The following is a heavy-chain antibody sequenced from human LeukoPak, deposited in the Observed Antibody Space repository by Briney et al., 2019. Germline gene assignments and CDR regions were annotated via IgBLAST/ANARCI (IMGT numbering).Heavy chain of an antibody. CDR3: ARDLGGSGSYYYYYYYGMDV. CDR2: IIRSGSTI. V-gene: IGHV3-11*01. J-gene: IGHJ6*02. Sequence: PGGSLRLSCAASGFTFSDYYMSWIRQAPGKGLEWISSIIRSGSTIYYADSVKGRFTISRDNAKNSLYLQMNSLRAEDTAVYYCARDLGGSGSYYYYYYYGMDVWGQGTTVTVSS. D-gene: IGHD3-10*01. CDR1: GFTFSDYY.